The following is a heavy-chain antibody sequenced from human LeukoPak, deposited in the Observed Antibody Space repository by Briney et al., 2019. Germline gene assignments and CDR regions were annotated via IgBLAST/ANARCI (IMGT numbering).Heavy chain of an antibody. D-gene: IGHD3-22*01. CDR1: GYTFTSYD. J-gene: IGHJ4*02. CDR3: ARADYYDSSGYYYPNDY. Sequence: SVKVSCKASGYTFTSYDINWVRQATGQGLEWMGRIIPILGIANYAQKFQGRVTITADKSTSTAYMELSSLRSEDTAVYYCARADYYDSSGYYYPNDYWGQGTLVTVSS. V-gene: IGHV1-69*04. CDR2: IIPILGIA.